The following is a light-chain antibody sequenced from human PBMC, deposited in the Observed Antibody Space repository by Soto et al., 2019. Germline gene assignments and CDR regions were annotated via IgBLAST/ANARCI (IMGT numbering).Light chain of an antibody. J-gene: IGLJ3*02. V-gene: IGLV2-23*01. CDR1: SGVVGAYNL. CDR2: EGT. CDR3: CSYAGSRTFV. Sequence: QSVLTQPASVSGFPGQSITVSCTGTSGVVGAYNLVSWYQQYPGKAPRLIIYEGTKRPSGISHRFSGSKSDNTASLTISGLRAEDEAHYHCCSYAGSRTFVFGGGTKLTVL.